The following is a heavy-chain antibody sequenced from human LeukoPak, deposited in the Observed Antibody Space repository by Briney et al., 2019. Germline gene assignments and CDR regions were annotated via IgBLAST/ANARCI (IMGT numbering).Heavy chain of an antibody. V-gene: IGHV3-7*01. CDR1: AFTFSSYW. CDR3: ARVDYGSGCDS. D-gene: IGHD6-19*01. CDR2: IKQDGSDE. Sequence: GGSLRLSCAASAFTFSSYWMSWVRQAPGKGLEWVANIKQDGSDENYVDSVKGRFTISRDNAKNSLYLQMNSLRAEDTAVYYCARVDYGSGCDSWGQGTLVTVSS. J-gene: IGHJ4*02.